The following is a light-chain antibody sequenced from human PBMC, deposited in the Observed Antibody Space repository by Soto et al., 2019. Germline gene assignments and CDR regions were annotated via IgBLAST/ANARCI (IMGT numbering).Light chain of an antibody. CDR1: SSDVGGHNY. CDR3: ISSRSTSYV. J-gene: IGLJ1*01. V-gene: IGLV2-14*03. Sequence: SGLTQPGSGSGSPGQSITISCAGSSSDVGGHNYVSWYQQHPGTGPKLRSYGVSNRRSGVSNRFSGSKFGNTDSLAISDLPADLAAAYYSISSRSTSYVFGTGTKVTAL. CDR2: GVS.